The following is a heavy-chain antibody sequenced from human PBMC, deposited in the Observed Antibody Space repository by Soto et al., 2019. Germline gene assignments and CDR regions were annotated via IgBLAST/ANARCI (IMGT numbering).Heavy chain of an antibody. V-gene: IGHV1-8*01. D-gene: IGHD4-17*01. CDR1: GYTSTSYD. CDR3: ASGLDYGDNYYYYGMDV. Sequence: ASVKVSCKASGYTSTSYDINWVRQATGQGLEWMGWMNPNSGNTGYAQKFQGRVTMTRNTSISTAYMELSSLRSEDTAVYYCASGLDYGDNYYYYGMDVWGQGTTVTVSS. CDR2: MNPNSGNT. J-gene: IGHJ6*02.